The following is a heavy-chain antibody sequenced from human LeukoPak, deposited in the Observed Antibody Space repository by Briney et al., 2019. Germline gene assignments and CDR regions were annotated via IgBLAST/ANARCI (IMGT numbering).Heavy chain of an antibody. CDR1: GYSISSGYY. D-gene: IGHD1-26*01. CDR3: ARIRGWEGSRYYYYYYMDV. J-gene: IGHJ6*03. Sequence: SETLSLTCTVSGYSISSGYYWGWIRQPPGKGLEWIGSIYHSGSTYYNPSLKSRVTISLDTSRTQFSLELASVTAADTAVYYCARIRGWEGSRYYYYYYMDVWGKGTTVTVSS. V-gene: IGHV4-38-2*02. CDR2: IYHSGST.